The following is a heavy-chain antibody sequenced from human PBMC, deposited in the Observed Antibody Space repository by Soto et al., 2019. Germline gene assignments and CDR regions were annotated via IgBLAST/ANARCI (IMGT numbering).Heavy chain of an antibody. V-gene: IGHV4-4*02. D-gene: IGHD6-19*01. CDR1: GDSISSSKW. CDR2: IFHTGST. J-gene: IGHJ4*02. CDR3: AYSTGWYRIDN. Sequence: QVQLQESGPGRVKSSGTLSLTCGVSGDSISSSKWWSWVRQPPGKGLEWIGDIFHTGSTNYNPSLNSRVTISIDKSQNQFSLRLSSVTDADTAVYYCAYSTGWYRIDNWGQGSLVTVSS.